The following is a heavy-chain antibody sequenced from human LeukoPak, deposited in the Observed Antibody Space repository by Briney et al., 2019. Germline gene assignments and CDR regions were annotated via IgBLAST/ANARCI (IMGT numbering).Heavy chain of an antibody. V-gene: IGHV3-21*01. Sequence: GGSLRLSCTASGFTFSGYSMNWIRQAPGKGLEWVSSFGTRSTSVYHAGSVKGRFAISRDNARNSLYLQMNSLRAEDTALYYCAREVSEGFDFWGQGTLVTVSS. CDR1: GFTFSGYS. CDR2: FGTRSTSV. J-gene: IGHJ4*02. D-gene: IGHD3-22*01. CDR3: AREVSEGFDF.